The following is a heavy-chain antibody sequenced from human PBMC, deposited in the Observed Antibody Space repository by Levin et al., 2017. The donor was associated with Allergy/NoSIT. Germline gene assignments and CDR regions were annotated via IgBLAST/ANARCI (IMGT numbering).Heavy chain of an antibody. Sequence: RSSETLSLTCTVSGGPFNNDDYAWDWIRQPPGKGLEWIATLFFDGNSYYNPSLKTRLTISIDTARNQFSLKVNSVTAADTAVYYCARRYCSGGVCYFFDSWGQGTLVAVSS. CDR2: LFFDGNS. J-gene: IGHJ4*02. CDR1: GGPFNNDDYA. V-gene: IGHV4-39*01. D-gene: IGHD2-15*01. CDR3: ARRYCSGGVCYFFDS.